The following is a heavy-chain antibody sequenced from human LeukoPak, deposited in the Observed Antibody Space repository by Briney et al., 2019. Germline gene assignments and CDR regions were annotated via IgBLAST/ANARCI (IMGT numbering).Heavy chain of an antibody. CDR1: GGSISSGDYY. D-gene: IGHD3-22*01. V-gene: IGHV4-30-4*01. Sequence: SETLSLTCTVSGGSISSGDYYWSWIRHPPGKGLEWIGYIYYSGSTYYNPSLKSRVTISVDTSKNQFSLKLSSVTAADTAVYYCAREQRITMIVQGPPADFDIWGQGTMVTVSS. CDR3: AREQRITMIVQGPPADFDI. CDR2: IYYSGST. J-gene: IGHJ3*02.